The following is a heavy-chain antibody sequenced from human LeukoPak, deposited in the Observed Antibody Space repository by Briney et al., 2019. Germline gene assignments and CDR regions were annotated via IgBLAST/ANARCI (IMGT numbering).Heavy chain of an antibody. J-gene: IGHJ5*02. CDR1: GYSFSIYW. V-gene: IGHV5-51*01. CDR3: ARLYEDCTSTTCYQGYFDP. Sequence: KRGESLKISCKASGYSFSIYWIAWVRQMPGKGLEWMGTIYPGDSDTRYSPSFQGQVTISVDTSVRATYLQWSSLKASDTAIYYCARLYEDCTSTTCYQGYFDPWGQGTLVTVSS. CDR2: IYPGDSDT. D-gene: IGHD2-2*01.